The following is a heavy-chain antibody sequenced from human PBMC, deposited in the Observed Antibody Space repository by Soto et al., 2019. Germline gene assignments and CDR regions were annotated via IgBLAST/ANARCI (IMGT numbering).Heavy chain of an antibody. J-gene: IGHJ4*02. CDR2: IYHGDSDT. CDR3: ARSGQAYSSCWYVDY. Sequence: EVQLVQSGAEVKKPGESLKISCKGSGYSFTSYWIGWVRQMPGKGLEWMGIIYHGDSDTRYSPSFQGQVTISADKSISTAYLQWSSLKASDTAMYYCARSGQAYSSCWYVDYWGQGTLVTVSS. V-gene: IGHV5-51*03. CDR1: GYSFTSYW. D-gene: IGHD6-19*01.